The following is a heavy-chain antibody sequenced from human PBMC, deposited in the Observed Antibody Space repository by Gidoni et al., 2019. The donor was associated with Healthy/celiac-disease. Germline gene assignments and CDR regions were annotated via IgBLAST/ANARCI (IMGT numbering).Heavy chain of an antibody. Sequence: EVQLVQSGAEVKKPGESLKISCTGSGYSFTSYWIGWVRQMPGKGLEWMGIIYPGDSDTRYSPSFQGQVTISADKSISTAYLQWSSLKASDTAMYYCARSRWLRDRERVLDYWGQGTLVTVSS. CDR1: GYSFTSYW. V-gene: IGHV5-51*01. CDR3: ARSRWLRDRERVLDY. D-gene: IGHD5-12*01. J-gene: IGHJ4*02. CDR2: IYPGDSDT.